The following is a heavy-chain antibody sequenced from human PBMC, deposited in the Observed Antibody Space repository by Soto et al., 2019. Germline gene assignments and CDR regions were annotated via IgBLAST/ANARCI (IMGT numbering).Heavy chain of an antibody. J-gene: IGHJ4*02. V-gene: IGHV3-21*01. D-gene: IGHD3-10*01. CDR3: ARDLRGSGSYQYDY. CDR1: GFTFSGYS. Sequence: PGGSLRLSCAASGFTFSGYSMNWVRQAPGKGLEWVSSISSSSSYIYYADSVKGRFTISRDNAKNSLYLQMNSLRAEDTAVYYCARDLRGSGSYQYDYWGQGTLVTVSS. CDR2: ISSSSSYI.